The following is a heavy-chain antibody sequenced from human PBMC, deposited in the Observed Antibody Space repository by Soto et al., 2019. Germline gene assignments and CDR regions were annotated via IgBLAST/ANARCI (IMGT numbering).Heavy chain of an antibody. CDR2: IYYSGST. V-gene: IGHV4-59*01. Sequence: PSETLSLTCTASGGSISSYYWSRIRQPPGKGLEWIGYIYYSGSTNYNSSLKSRVTISVDTSKNQLSLKLSSVTAADTAVYYCARATYYYDSSGYYGYYFDYWGQGTLVTVSS. CDR1: GGSISSYY. CDR3: ARATYYYDSSGYYGYYFDY. D-gene: IGHD3-22*01. J-gene: IGHJ4*02.